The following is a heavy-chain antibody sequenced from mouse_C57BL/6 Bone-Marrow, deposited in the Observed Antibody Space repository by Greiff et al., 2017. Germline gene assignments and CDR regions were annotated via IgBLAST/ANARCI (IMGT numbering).Heavy chain of an antibody. V-gene: IGHV1-18*01. CDR3: ARKDYAMDY. CDR2: INPNNGGT. J-gene: IGHJ4*01. Sequence: VQLKESGPELVKPGASVKIPCKASGYTFTDYNMDWVKQSHGKSLEWIGDINPNNGGTIYNQKFKGKATLTVDKSSSTAYMELRSLTSEDTAVYYCARKDYAMDYWGQGTSVTVSS. CDR1: GYTFTDYN.